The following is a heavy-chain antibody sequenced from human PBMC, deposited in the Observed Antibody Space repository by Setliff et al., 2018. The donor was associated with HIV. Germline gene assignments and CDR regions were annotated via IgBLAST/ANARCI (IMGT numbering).Heavy chain of an antibody. V-gene: IGHV1-69*06. CDR1: GGTFSSYA. Sequence: ASVKVSCKASGGTFSSYAISWVRQAPGQGLEWMGRIIPIFGTANYAQKFQGRVTITADKSTSTAYMELSSLRSEDTAVYYCARDPWQWLTTFTSAEYFQHWGQGTLVTVSS. D-gene: IGHD6-19*01. CDR2: IIPIFGTA. CDR3: ARDPWQWLTTFTSAEYFQH. J-gene: IGHJ1*01.